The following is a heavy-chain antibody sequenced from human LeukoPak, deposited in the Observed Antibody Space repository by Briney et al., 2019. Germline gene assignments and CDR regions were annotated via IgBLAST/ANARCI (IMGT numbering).Heavy chain of an antibody. D-gene: IGHD3-10*01. J-gene: IGHJ4*02. Sequence: PSETLSLTCTVSGGSISSYYWSWIRQPPGKGLEWIGYIYYSGSTNYNPSLKSRVTISVDTSKNQFSLKLSSVTAADTAVYYCARTYGSGSYYLDYWGQGTPVTVSS. CDR3: ARTYGSGSYYLDY. CDR1: GGSISSYY. CDR2: IYYSGST. V-gene: IGHV4-59*01.